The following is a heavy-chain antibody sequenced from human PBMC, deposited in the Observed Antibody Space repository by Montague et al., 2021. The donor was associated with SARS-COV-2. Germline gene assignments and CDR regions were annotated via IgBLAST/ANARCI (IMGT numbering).Heavy chain of an antibody. Sequence: SLRLSCAASGFTFSDYDMHWLRQAAGQGLEWVSSISSSSSSIFYADSVKGRFTISRDNAKNSLYLQMNSLRVDDTAVYYCVREGLTTSGYYFDSWGQGTLVAVSS. V-gene: IGHV3-21*01. CDR2: ISSSSSSI. J-gene: IGHJ4*02. D-gene: IGHD1-14*01. CDR1: GFTFSDYD. CDR3: VREGLTTSGYYFDS.